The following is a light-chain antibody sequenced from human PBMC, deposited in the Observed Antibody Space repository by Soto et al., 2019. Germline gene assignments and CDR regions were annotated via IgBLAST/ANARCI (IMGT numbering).Light chain of an antibody. CDR2: KAS. V-gene: IGKV1-5*03. CDR1: QSISNW. CDR3: QQYNSYRA. J-gene: IGKJ1*01. Sequence: DIQMTQSPSTLSASVGDRVTITCRSIQSISNWLAWHQQKPGKAPKLLSYKASSLESGVPSRFSGSGSGTEFTLTISSLQPDDFATYYCQQYNSYRAFGQGTKVEIK.